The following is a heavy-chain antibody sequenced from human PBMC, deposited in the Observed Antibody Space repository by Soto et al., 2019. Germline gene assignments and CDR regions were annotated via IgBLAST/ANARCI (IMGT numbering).Heavy chain of an antibody. V-gene: IGHV3-30-3*01. CDR1: GFTFSSYA. CDR3: ASPEGVPYGDYDNYYYGMDV. D-gene: IGHD4-17*01. CDR2: ISYDGSNK. J-gene: IGHJ6*02. Sequence: QVQLVESGGGVVQPGRSLRLSCAASGFTFSSYAMHWVRQAPGKGLEWVAVISYDGSNKYYADSVKGRFTISRDNSKNTLYLQMNSLRAEDTAVYYCASPEGVPYGDYDNYYYGMDVWGQGTTVTVSS.